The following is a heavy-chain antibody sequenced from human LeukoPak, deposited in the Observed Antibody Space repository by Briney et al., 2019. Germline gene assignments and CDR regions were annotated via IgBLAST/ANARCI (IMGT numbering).Heavy chain of an antibody. CDR2: IYYSGST. CDR1: GGSISSYY. V-gene: IGHV4-59*01. Sequence: SETLSLTCTVSGGSISSYYWSWIRQPPGKGLEWIGYIYYSGSTNYNPSLKSRVTISVDTSKNQFSLKLSSVTAADTAVHYCANGSGSPLWYGMDVWGKGTTVTVSS. J-gene: IGHJ6*04. D-gene: IGHD3-10*01. CDR3: ANGSGSPLWYGMDV.